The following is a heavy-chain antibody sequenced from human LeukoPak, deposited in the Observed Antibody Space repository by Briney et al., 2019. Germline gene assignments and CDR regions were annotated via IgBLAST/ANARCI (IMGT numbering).Heavy chain of an antibody. Sequence: PGGSLRLSCAASGFTFSSYWMHWVRQAPGKGLVWVSRINSDGSITSYADSVKGRFTISRDNAKNTLYLQMNSLRAEDTAVYYCARASSYSYGYGYWGKGTLVTVSS. J-gene: IGHJ4*02. V-gene: IGHV3-74*01. D-gene: IGHD5-18*01. CDR1: GFTFSSYW. CDR2: INSDGSIT. CDR3: ARASSYSYGYGY.